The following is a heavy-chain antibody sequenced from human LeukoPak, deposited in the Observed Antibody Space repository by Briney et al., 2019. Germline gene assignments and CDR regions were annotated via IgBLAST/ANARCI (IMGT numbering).Heavy chain of an antibody. CDR1: GGSISSGSYY. V-gene: IGHV4-61*02. CDR2: IYTSGST. Sequence: PSETLSLTCTVSGGSISSGSYYGSWIRQPAGKGLEWIGRIYTSGSTNYNPSLKSRVTISVDTSKNQFSLKLSSVTAADTAMYYCARGGPLYFDYWGQGTLVTVSS. CDR3: ARGGPLYFDY. J-gene: IGHJ4*02.